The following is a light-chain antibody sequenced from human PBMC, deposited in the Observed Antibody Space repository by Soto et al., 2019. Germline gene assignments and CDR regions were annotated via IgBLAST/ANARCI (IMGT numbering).Light chain of an antibody. J-gene: IGKJ1*01. Sequence: EIVLTQSPGTLSLSAGERATVSCRASQSVNNNFLAWYQLRPGQAPRLLISGASSRATGTPDRISGSGSGTDFTLTITRVEPEDSAMYYCQHYVGSPTFGQGTKVDIK. CDR2: GAS. V-gene: IGKV3-20*01. CDR3: QHYVGSPT. CDR1: QSVNNNF.